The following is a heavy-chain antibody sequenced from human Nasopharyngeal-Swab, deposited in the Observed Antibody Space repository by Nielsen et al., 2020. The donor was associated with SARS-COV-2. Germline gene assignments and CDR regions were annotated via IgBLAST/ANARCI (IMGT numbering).Heavy chain of an antibody. CDR2: IKQDGSEA. Sequence: GESLKISCAASGFPFSVYWMTWVRQAPGGGLEWVANIKQDGSEAFYADSVKGRFTISRDNAKRSLYLQLNSLSADDTALFYCVRERLTGGGAFDIWSQGTMVTVSS. D-gene: IGHD2-15*01. V-gene: IGHV3-7*01. CDR1: GFPFSVYW. CDR3: VRERLTGGGAFDI. J-gene: IGHJ3*02.